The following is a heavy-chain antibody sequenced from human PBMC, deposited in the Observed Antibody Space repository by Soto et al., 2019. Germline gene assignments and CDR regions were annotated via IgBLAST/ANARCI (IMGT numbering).Heavy chain of an antibody. J-gene: IGHJ5*02. CDR1: GFTFSTYA. CDR3: ARDETVTTFLNWFDP. Sequence: GGSLRLSCAASGFTFSTYAIHWVRQAPGKGLEWVAVISYDGSFKSYADSVKGRFTISRDNSKNTLYLQMNSLRPEDTAVYYCARDETVTTFLNWFDPWGQGTLVTVSS. V-gene: IGHV3-30-3*01. D-gene: IGHD4-4*01. CDR2: ISYDGSFK.